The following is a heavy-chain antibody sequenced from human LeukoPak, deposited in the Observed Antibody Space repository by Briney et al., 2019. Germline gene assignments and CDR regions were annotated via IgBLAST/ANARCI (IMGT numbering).Heavy chain of an antibody. CDR1: GVTFSSYG. J-gene: IGHJ4*02. CDR3: AKFSAISVSLGRPPNPFDY. D-gene: IGHD1-26*01. V-gene: IGHV3-74*01. Sequence: GGSLRLSCAASGVTFSSYGMHWVRQAPGKGLVWVSRINSDGSSTSYADSVKGRFTISRDNAKNTLYLQMNSLRGEDTAVYYCAKFSAISVSLGRPPNPFDYWGQGTLVTVSS. CDR2: INSDGSST.